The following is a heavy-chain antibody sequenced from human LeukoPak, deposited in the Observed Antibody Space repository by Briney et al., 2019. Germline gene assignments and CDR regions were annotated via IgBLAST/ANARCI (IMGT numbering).Heavy chain of an antibody. CDR1: RSTFTDYY. D-gene: IGHD2-2*01. Sequence: ASVKVSCRTSRSTFTDYYMHWVRQAPGQGLEWMGRINPNSGGTNYAQNFQGRVTMTRDPSITTAYMELSRLRSDDTAVYYCARGLPTASYYYMDVWGKGTTVTVSS. CDR3: ARGLPTASYYYMDV. CDR2: INPNSGGT. V-gene: IGHV1-2*06. J-gene: IGHJ6*03.